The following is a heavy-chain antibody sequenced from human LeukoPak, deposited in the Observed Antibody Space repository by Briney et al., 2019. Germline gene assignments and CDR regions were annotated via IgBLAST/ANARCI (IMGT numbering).Heavy chain of an antibody. Sequence: GESLKISCKASGYNFFTYWIGWVRQLPGKGLEWMAIIYPDDSQTRYNPSFEGQVTISADKSINTAYLRWSSLKASDTAIYYCARQFSEFWGQGTLVTVSS. CDR3: ARQFSEF. V-gene: IGHV5-51*01. D-gene: IGHD3-10*01. J-gene: IGHJ4*02. CDR1: GYNFFTYW. CDR2: IYPDDSQT.